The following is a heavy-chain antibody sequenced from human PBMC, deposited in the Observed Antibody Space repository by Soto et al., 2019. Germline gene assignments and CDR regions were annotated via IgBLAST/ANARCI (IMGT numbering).Heavy chain of an antibody. J-gene: IGHJ4*02. CDR1: GFTFSSYS. CDR3: ARENGEYATFDF. CDR2: ISSSSSHI. Sequence: EVQLVESGGGLVKPGGSLRLSCAASGFTFSSYSMNWVRQAPGKGREWVSSISSSSSHIYYADSVKGRFTISRDNAKNSLYLQMNSLRAEDTAVYYCARENGEYATFDFWGQGTLVTVSA. D-gene: IGHD1-1*01. V-gene: IGHV3-21*01.